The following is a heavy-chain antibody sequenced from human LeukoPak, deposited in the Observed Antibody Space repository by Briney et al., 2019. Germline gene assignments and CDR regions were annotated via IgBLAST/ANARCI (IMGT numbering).Heavy chain of an antibody. V-gene: IGHV1-18*01. Sequence: ASGKLSCKASGSTFTSYGVSWVRQAPGPGLEWMGWICVYNGNTNYAQKLQGRVTMTTDTSTSTAYMELRSLRSDDTAVYYCARGTDLGTPPDYFDYWGQGTLVTVSS. CDR1: GSTFTSYG. CDR3: ARGTDLGTPPDYFDY. D-gene: IGHD1-14*01. J-gene: IGHJ4*02. CDR2: ICVYNGNT.